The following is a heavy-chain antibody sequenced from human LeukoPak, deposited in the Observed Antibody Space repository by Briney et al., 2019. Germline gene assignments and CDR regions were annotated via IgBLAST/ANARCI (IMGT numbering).Heavy chain of an antibody. V-gene: IGHV4-39*01. Sequence: SETLSLTCTVSGFSFSTSNYYWGWIRQPPGKGLEWIGSFYCSGSTFSNPSLKRRVTISVDSYKTQFFLILSSVTAADAALYCCAKLDYSSESNYNWYFDHWGRGTLVTVSS. CDR1: GFSFSTSNYY. CDR3: AKLDYSSESNYNWYFDH. J-gene: IGHJ2*01. D-gene: IGHD3-10*01. CDR2: FYCSGST.